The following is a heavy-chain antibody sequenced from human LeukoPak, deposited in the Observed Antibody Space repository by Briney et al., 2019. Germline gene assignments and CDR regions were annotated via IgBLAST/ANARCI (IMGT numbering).Heavy chain of an antibody. CDR1: GFTFSSYS. D-gene: IGHD6-25*01. J-gene: IGHJ3*02. CDR3: ARGLAAVDAFDI. V-gene: IGHV3-48*01. CDR2: ISSSSSTI. Sequence: GGSLRLSCAASGFTFSSYSMNWVRQAPGKGLEWVSYISSSSSTIYYADSVKGRLTISRDNAKDSLYLQMNSLRAEDTAVYYCARGLAAVDAFDIWGQGTMVTVSS.